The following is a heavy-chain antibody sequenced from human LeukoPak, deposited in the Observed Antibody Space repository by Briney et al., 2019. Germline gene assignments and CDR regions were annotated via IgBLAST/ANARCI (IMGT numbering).Heavy chain of an antibody. CDR2: MYNSGSA. J-gene: IGHJ4*02. Sequence: SETLSLICTVSGGSISGSYWSWIRQPPGKGLEWIAYMYNSGSANYNPSLKSRVTISIDTSKNQFSLKLSSLTAADTAIYYCARGIESYGDYGYWGQGILVTVSS. CDR3: ARGIESYGDYGY. V-gene: IGHV4-59*01. D-gene: IGHD4-17*01. CDR1: GGSISGSY.